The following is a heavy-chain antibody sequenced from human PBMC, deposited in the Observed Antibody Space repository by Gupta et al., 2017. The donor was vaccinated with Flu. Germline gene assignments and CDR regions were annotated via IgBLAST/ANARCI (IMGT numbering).Heavy chain of an antibody. V-gene: IGHV1-18*01. CDR2: ISAYNGNT. J-gene: IGHJ6*02. Sequence: GQGLEWMGWISAYNGNTNYAQKLQGRGTMTTDTSTSTAYMGLRSLRSDDTAVYYCARDQVITFGGVIVHNNYYYYYGMDVWGQGTTVTVSS. D-gene: IGHD3-16*02. CDR3: ARDQVITFGGVIVHNNYYYYYGMDV.